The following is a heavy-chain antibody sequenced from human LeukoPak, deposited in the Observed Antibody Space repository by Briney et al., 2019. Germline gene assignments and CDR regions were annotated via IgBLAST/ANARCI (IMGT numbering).Heavy chain of an antibody. J-gene: IGHJ4*02. CDR3: SGLISFGGLVAN. Sequence: SETLSLTCAVYGGSFSGYYWGWIRQPLGKGLEWIGSIYFSGSTYYNPSLKNRVTISVDTSKNQFSLNLRSVTAADTAVYFCSGLISFGGLVANWGQGTLVTVSS. CDR1: GGSFSGYY. CDR2: IYFSGST. D-gene: IGHD3-16*02. V-gene: IGHV4-39*01.